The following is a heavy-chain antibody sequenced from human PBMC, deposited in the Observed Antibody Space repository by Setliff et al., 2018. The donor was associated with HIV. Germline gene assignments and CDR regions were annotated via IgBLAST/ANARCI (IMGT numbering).Heavy chain of an antibody. Sequence: SVKVSCKTSGGTFSNYAINWVRQAPGQGLEWMGGIIPILRTANYAQKLQGRVTITANESTSTAYMEVSSLRSEDTAVFYCARAEGYTSRAEFDIWGQGTMVTVSS. V-gene: IGHV1-69*13. J-gene: IGHJ3*02. CDR2: IIPILRTA. CDR3: ARAEGYTSRAEFDI. D-gene: IGHD5-18*01. CDR1: GGTFSNYA.